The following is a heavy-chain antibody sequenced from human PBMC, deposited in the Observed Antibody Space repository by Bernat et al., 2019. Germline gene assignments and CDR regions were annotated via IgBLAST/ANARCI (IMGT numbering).Heavy chain of an antibody. V-gene: IGHV3-7*03. Sequence: EVQLVESGGGLVQSGGSLRLSCAASGFTFSSYWMSWVRQAPGKGLEWVANIKQDGSEKYYVDSVKGRFTISRDNAKNSLYLQMNSLRAEDTAVYYCARSDSFLARGGAFDIWGQGTMVTVSS. CDR2: IKQDGSEK. CDR1: GFTFSSYW. CDR3: ARSDSFLARGGAFDI. D-gene: IGHD2-21*01. J-gene: IGHJ3*02.